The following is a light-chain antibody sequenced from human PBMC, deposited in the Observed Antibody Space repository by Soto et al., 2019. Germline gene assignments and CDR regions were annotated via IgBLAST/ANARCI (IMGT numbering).Light chain of an antibody. V-gene: IGLV1-40*01. CDR1: SSNIGAGYN. Sequence: QSVLTQPPSVSGAPGQRVTISCTGTSSNIGAGYNVHWYQQLPGTAPKLLIYGNTNRPAGVPDRFSGSKSGTSASLAIIGLQAEDEADYYCQSYDSSLNWVFGGGTKVTVL. CDR2: GNT. J-gene: IGLJ3*02. CDR3: QSYDSSLNWV.